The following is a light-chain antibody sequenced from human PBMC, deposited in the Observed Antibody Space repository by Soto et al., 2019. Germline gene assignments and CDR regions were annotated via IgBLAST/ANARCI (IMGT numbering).Light chain of an antibody. Sequence: EIVMTQSPATLSMSPGERATLSCRASQSVSSNLAWYQQKPGQPPRLLIYDASTRATATPERFSGSGSGTDFTLTISSLEPEDSAVYYCQHRSTWPRTFGGGTKVDIK. V-gene: IGKV3-11*01. CDR1: QSVSSN. CDR3: QHRSTWPRT. CDR2: DAS. J-gene: IGKJ4*01.